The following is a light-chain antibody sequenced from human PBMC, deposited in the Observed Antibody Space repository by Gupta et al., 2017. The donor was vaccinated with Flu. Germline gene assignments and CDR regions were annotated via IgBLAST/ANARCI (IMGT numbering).Light chain of an antibody. CDR2: END. CDR1: SSNIGSEY. V-gene: IGLV1-51*02. Sequence: SSNIGSEYVSWCQHVPAAVPNLLIYENDTRPSGIPDRFSASKSGASATLDITGLQPADEADYYCGTWDSLNSGGLFGGGTNLTVL. CDR3: GTWDSLNSGGL. J-gene: IGLJ3*02.